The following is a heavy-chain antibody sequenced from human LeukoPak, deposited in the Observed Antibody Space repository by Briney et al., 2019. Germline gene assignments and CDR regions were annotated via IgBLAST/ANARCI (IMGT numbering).Heavy chain of an antibody. CDR3: ARHYYDSSGRPFDY. CDR2: IYYSGIT. J-gene: IGHJ4*02. CDR1: GDSISSSSCY. V-gene: IGHV4-39*01. D-gene: IGHD3-22*01. Sequence: SETLSLTCTVSGDSISSSSCYWDWIRQPPGKGLEWIGSIYYSGITYYNPSLKSRVTISVDTSKNHFSLRLSSVTAADTAVYYCARHYYDSSGRPFDYWGQGTLVTVSS.